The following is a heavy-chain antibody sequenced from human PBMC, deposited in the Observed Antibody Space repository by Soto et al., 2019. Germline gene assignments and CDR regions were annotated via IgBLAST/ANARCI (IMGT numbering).Heavy chain of an antibody. J-gene: IGHJ5*02. V-gene: IGHV4-30-2*01. Sequence: PSETLSLTCAVSGGSISSSGYSWSWIRQPPGKGLEWIGYIYHSGSTYYIPSLKSRVTISVDKSKNQFSLKLSSVTAADTAVYYCARGVLQDYYGSGSFWFDPWGQGTLVTVSS. CDR3: ARGVLQDYYGSGSFWFDP. CDR1: GGSISSSGYS. D-gene: IGHD3-10*01. CDR2: IYHSGST.